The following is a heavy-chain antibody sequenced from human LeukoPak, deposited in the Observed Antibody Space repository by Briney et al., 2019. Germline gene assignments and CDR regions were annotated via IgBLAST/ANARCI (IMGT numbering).Heavy chain of an antibody. CDR2: ISSSGSTI. J-gene: IGHJ5*02. CDR1: GFTFSDYY. CDR3: ARGAPVAAAINARFDP. V-gene: IGHV3-11*01. Sequence: PGGSLILSCAASGFTFSDYYMSWIRQAPGKGLEWVSYISSSGSTIYYADSVKGRFTISRDNAKNSLYLQMNSLRAEDTAVYYCARGAPVAAAINARFDPWGQGPLVTVSS. D-gene: IGHD2-15*01.